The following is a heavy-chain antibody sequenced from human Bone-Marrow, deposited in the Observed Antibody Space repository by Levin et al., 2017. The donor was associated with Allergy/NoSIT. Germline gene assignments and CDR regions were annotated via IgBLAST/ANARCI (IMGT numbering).Heavy chain of an antibody. CDR3: ARGNADYEFFDY. V-gene: IGHV4-30-4*01. Sequence: LRLSCTVSGGSIRSRDYYWSWVRQPPGKGLEWIGYIYYSGRTDYNASLKSRATISLDTSKSHFSLKLSSMTAADTAVYYCARGNADYEFFDYWGQGTLVTVSS. CDR2: IYYSGRT. D-gene: IGHD4-17*01. J-gene: IGHJ4*02. CDR1: GGSIRSRDYY.